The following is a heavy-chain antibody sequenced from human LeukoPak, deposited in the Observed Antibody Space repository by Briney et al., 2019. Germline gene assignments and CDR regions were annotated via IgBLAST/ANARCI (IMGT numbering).Heavy chain of an antibody. CDR3: ARYRVAGGHFDY. CDR2: INSDGSST. CDR1: GFTFSSYW. V-gene: IGHV3-74*01. Sequence: PGGSLRLSCAASGFTFSSYWMHWVRQAPGKGLVWVSRINSDGSSTSYADSVKGRFTISRDNAKNTLYLQMNSLRAEDTAVYYCARYRVAGGHFDYWGQGTLVTVSS. D-gene: IGHD3-3*01. J-gene: IGHJ4*02.